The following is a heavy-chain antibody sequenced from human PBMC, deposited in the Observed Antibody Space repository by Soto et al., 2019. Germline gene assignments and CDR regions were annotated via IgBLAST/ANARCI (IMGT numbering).Heavy chain of an antibody. Sequence: PSETLSLTCAVSGGSISSGGYSWSWIRQPPGKGLEWIGYIYHSGSTYYNPSLKSRVTISVDRSKNQFSLKLSSVTAADTAVYYCARGWGLAAADPEGMDVWGQGTTVTVSS. CDR2: IYHSGST. CDR1: GGSISSGGYS. D-gene: IGHD6-13*01. V-gene: IGHV4-30-2*01. J-gene: IGHJ6*02. CDR3: ARGWGLAAADPEGMDV.